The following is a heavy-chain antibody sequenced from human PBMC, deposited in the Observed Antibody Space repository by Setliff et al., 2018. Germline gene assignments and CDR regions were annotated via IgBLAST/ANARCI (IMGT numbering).Heavy chain of an antibody. D-gene: IGHD2-15*01. V-gene: IGHV1-69*13. CDR1: GDTFRSYA. Sequence: ASVKVSCKVSGDTFRSYALTWVRQAPGQGLEWMGGVIPMSTTPRYAQKFQGRITITADESTRTVYMELTSLRSEDTAVYYCARDENCSGGTCHIYYHHGMDVWG. J-gene: IGHJ6*01. CDR2: VIPMSTTP. CDR3: ARDENCSGGTCHIYYHHGMDV.